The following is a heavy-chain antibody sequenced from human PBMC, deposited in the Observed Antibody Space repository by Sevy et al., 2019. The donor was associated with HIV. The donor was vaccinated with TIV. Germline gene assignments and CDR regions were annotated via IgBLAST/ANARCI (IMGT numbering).Heavy chain of an antibody. V-gene: IGHV3-23*01. CDR3: AKEWTLLSDWYGEFDY. Sequence: GGSLRLSCATSGFPFNIYSMSWVRQAPGKGLEWVSGISNSGANTYYADSVRGRFTVSRDNSKNTVYLQLNSLRAEDTAIYYCAKEWTLLSDWYGEFDYWGQGTLVTVSS. J-gene: IGHJ4*02. D-gene: IGHD6-19*01. CDR2: ISNSGANT. CDR1: GFPFNIYS.